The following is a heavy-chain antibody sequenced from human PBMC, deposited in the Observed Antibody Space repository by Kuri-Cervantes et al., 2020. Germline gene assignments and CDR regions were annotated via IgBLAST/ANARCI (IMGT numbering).Heavy chain of an antibody. J-gene: IGHJ6*02. CDR2: ISYDGSNK. V-gene: IGHV3-30-3*01. CDR3: AREPQSPYRYDFWSGYYYYYGMDV. Sequence: GGSLRLSCAASGFTFSSYAMHWVRQAPGKGLEWVAVISYDGSNKYYADSVKGRFTISRDNSKNTLYLQMNSLRAEDTAVYYCAREPQSPYRYDFWSGYYYYYGMDVWGQGTTVTVSS. D-gene: IGHD3-3*01. CDR1: GFTFSSYA.